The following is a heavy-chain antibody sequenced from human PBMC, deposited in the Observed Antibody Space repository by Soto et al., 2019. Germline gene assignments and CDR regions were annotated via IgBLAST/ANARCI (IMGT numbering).Heavy chain of an antibody. CDR3: ASGCSSTSCYINYYYGMDV. CDR1: GYTFTGYY. D-gene: IGHD2-2*02. V-gene: IGHV1-2*02. CDR2: INPNSGGT. J-gene: IGHJ6*02. Sequence: ASVKVSCKASGYTFTGYYMHWLRQSPGQGLEWMGWINPNSGGTNYAQKFQGRVTMTRDTSISTAYMELSRLRSDDTAVYYCASGCSSTSCYINYYYGMDVWGQGTTVTVSS.